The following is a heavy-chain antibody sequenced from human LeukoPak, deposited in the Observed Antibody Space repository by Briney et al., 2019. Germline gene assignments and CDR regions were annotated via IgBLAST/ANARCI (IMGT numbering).Heavy chain of an antibody. CDR2: ISNDGNNK. CDR3: AKGGGVIGRSYYFDY. Sequence: GGSLRLSCAASGFPFSTYGMHWVRQAPGKGLEWVAAISNDGNNKFYANSVKGRFTISRDNPKNTMNLQMNSLRAEDTAVYYCAKGGGVIGRSYYFDYWGQGTLVTVSS. D-gene: IGHD2-8*02. V-gene: IGHV3-30*18. J-gene: IGHJ4*02. CDR1: GFPFSTYG.